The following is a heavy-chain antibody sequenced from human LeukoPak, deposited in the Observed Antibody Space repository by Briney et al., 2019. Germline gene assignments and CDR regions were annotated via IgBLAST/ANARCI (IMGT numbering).Heavy chain of an antibody. V-gene: IGHV1-3*03. CDR1: GYTFTSYA. D-gene: IGHD2-21*02. J-gene: IGHJ4*02. Sequence: GASVKVSCKASGYTFTSYAMHWVRQAPGQRLEWMGWINAGNGNTKYSQEFQGRVTITRDTSASTAYMELSSLRSEDMDVYYCARGPYCGDDCQPWGQGTLVTVSS. CDR3: ARGPYCGDDCQP. CDR2: INAGNGNT.